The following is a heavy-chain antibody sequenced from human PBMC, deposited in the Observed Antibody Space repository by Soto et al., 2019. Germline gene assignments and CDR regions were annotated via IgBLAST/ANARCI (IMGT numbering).Heavy chain of an antibody. CDR2: ISSSSSYT. CDR3: ARDRSATRYYYYGMDV. J-gene: IGHJ6*02. Sequence: GGSLRLSCAASGFTFSDYYMSWIRQAPGKGLEWVSYISSSSSYTNYADSVKGRFTISRDNAKNSLYLQMNSLRAEDTAVYYCARDRSATRYYYYGMDVWGQGTTVTVSS. CDR1: GFTFSDYY. V-gene: IGHV3-11*06.